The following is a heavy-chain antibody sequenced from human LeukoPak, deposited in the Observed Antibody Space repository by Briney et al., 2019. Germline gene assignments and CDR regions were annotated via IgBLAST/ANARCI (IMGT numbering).Heavy chain of an antibody. V-gene: IGHV3-48*01. J-gene: IGHJ4*02. CDR2: ISSSSSTI. Sequence: GGSLRLSCAASGFTFSSYSMNWVRQAPGKGLEWVSYISSSSSTIYYADSVKGGFTISRDNAKNSLYLQMNSLRAEDTAVYYCARDGAWELPPGYFDYWGQGTLVTVSS. D-gene: IGHD1-26*01. CDR1: GFTFSSYS. CDR3: ARDGAWELPPGYFDY.